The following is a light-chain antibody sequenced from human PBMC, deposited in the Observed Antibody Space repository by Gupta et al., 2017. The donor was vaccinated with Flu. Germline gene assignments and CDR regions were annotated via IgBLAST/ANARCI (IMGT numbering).Light chain of an antibody. CDR1: NSDVGAYNL. CDR2: EGS. Sequence: QSALTQPASGSGSPGQSITISCTGTNSDVGAYNLVSWYQQRPGSAPTLILYEGSERPSGISYRFSGSKSGNTASLTISGLQAEDEAEYYCCSFTTSDTVLFGGGTKVTVL. J-gene: IGLJ2*01. CDR3: CSFTTSDTVL. V-gene: IGLV2-14*02.